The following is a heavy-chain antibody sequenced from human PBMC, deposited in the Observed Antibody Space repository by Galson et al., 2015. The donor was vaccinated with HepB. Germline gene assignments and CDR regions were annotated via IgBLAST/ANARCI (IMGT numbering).Heavy chain of an antibody. CDR3: TRHENRWPYYYYYGMDV. D-gene: IGHD2/OR15-2a*01. V-gene: IGHV3-73*01. CDR1: GFTFSGSA. CDR2: IRSKANSYAT. Sequence: SLRLSCAASGFTFSGSAMHWVRQASGKGLEWVGRIRSKANSYATAYAASVKGRFTISRDDSKNTAYLQMNSLKTEDTAVYYCTRHENRWPYYYYYGMDVWGQGTTVTVSS. J-gene: IGHJ6*02.